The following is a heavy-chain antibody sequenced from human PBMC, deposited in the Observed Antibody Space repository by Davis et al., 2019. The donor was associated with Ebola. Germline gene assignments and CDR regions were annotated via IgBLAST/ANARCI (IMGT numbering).Heavy chain of an antibody. V-gene: IGHV1-69*13. Sequence: SVKVSCKASGGTFSSYAISWVRQAPGQGLEWMGGIIPIFGTANYAQKFQGRVTITADESTSTAYMELSSLRSEDTAVYYCARVWYQLLKGAYYFDYWGQGTLVTVSS. CDR2: IIPIFGTA. CDR1: GGTFSSYA. D-gene: IGHD2-2*01. CDR3: ARVWYQLLKGAYYFDY. J-gene: IGHJ4*02.